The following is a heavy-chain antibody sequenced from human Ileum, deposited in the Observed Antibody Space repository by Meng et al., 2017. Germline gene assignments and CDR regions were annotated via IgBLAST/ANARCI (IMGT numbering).Heavy chain of an antibody. J-gene: IGHJ4*02. Sequence: QGQLKESGPGLVKPSGTLPLPCRVSGGSINSYVWWSWVRQAPGKGLEWIGEIYPGGSINYNPSLKSRVTISADTSKNQFSLSLDSVTAADTVVYYCVRNDYCSGGTCYPHFDYWGQGTLVTVSS. V-gene: IGHV4-4*02. CDR2: IYPGGSI. D-gene: IGHD2-15*01. CDR3: VRNDYCSGGTCYPHFDY. CDR1: GGSINSYVW.